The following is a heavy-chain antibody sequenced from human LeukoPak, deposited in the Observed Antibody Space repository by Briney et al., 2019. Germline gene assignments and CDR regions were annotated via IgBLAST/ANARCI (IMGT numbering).Heavy chain of an antibody. CDR3: ARDPAAQDYYDNSGYYPKYYFDY. Sequence: ASVKVSCKASGYTFTSYYMHWVRQAPGQGLEWMGIINPSGGSTSYAQKFQGRGTMTRDTSTSTVYMELSSLRSEDTAVYYCARDPAAQDYYDNSGYYPKYYFDYWGQGTLVTVS. J-gene: IGHJ4*02. CDR2: INPSGGST. CDR1: GYTFTSYY. V-gene: IGHV1-46*01. D-gene: IGHD3-22*01.